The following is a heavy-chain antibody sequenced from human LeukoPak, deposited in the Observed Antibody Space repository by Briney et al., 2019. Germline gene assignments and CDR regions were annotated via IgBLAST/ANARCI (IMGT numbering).Heavy chain of an antibody. J-gene: IGHJ3*02. CDR1: GGSISYSGYS. D-gene: IGHD2-15*01. Sequence: SETLSLTCVVSGGSISYSGYSWSWIRQPPGKGLEWIGYFYHSGSACYNPSLNSRVTISVDRSKNQFSLKLSSVTAADTAVYYCARAGDLIVVAMGAFDIWGQGTMVTVSS. CDR2: FYHSGSA. V-gene: IGHV4-30-2*01. CDR3: ARAGDLIVVAMGAFDI.